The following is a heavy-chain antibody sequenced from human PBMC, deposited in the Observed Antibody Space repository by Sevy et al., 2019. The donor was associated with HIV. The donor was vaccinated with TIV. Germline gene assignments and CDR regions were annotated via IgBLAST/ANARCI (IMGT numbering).Heavy chain of an antibody. CDR1: GFTFNSHG. V-gene: IGHV3-30*02. Sequence: GGSLRLSCATSGFTFNSHGMHWVRQAPGKGLEWVSFIQYDGGNKNYADSVKGRFTISRDNSKNTLYLQLSSLRTEDTALYYCVKDPLISLGADLFDYWGQGTLVTDSS. J-gene: IGHJ4*02. D-gene: IGHD7-27*01. CDR2: IQYDGGNK. CDR3: VKDPLISLGADLFDY.